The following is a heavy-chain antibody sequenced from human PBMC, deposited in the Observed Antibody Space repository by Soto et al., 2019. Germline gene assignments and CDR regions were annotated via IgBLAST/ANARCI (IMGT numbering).Heavy chain of an antibody. V-gene: IGHV3-11*01. CDR2: ISGSGATT. CDR1: GLTFSDFH. J-gene: IGHJ4*02. D-gene: IGHD1-26*01. Sequence: GGSLRLSCAASGLTFSDFHMSWIRQGPGKGLEWVSYISGSGATTFLADSVKGRFTISRDNAKDSLYLQMNSLRVEDTAVYYCAREWSPPLAVCDYWGQGSLVTVSS. CDR3: AREWSPPLAVCDY.